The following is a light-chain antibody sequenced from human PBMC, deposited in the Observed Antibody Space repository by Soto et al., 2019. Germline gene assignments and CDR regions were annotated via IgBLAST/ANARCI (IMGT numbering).Light chain of an antibody. J-gene: IGLJ2*01. CDR3: SSFTSTTPSVV. CDR1: SSDVGVHYY. CDR2: EVS. Sequence: QSALTQPASVSGSPGQSITISCTGASSDVGVHYYVSWYQRHPGKAPRLMIYEVSNRPSGVSDRFSGAKSGNRDSLTISRHHADDNGDYLCSSFTSTTPSVVFGGGT. V-gene: IGLV2-14*01.